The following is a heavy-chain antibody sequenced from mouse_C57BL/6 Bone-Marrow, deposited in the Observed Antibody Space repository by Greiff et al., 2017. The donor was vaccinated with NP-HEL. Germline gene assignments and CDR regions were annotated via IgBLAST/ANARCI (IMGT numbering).Heavy chain of an antibody. CDR2: INPYNGGT. CDR1: GYTFTDYY. CDR3: ADLLLRSHWYFDV. Sequence: EVKLEESGPVLVKPGASVKMSCKASGYTFTDYYMNWVKQSHGKSLEWIGVINPYNGGTSYNQKFKGKATLTVDKSSSTAYMELNSLTSEDSAVYYCADLLLRSHWYFDVWGTGTTVTVSS. V-gene: IGHV1-19*01. J-gene: IGHJ1*03. D-gene: IGHD1-1*01.